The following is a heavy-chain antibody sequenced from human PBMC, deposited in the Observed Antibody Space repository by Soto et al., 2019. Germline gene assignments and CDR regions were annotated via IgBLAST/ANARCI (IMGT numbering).Heavy chain of an antibody. V-gene: IGHV3-23*01. CDR1: GFTFSSYA. CDR2: ISGSGGST. J-gene: IGHJ5*02. CDR3: AKDGGYCSGGSCYPNWFDP. D-gene: IGHD2-15*01. Sequence: GGSLRLSCAASGFTFSSYAMSWVRQAPGKGLEWVSAISGSGGSTYYADSVKGRFTISRDNSKNTLYLQMNSLRAEDTAVYYCAKDGGYCSGGSCYPNWFDPWGQGTLVTAPQ.